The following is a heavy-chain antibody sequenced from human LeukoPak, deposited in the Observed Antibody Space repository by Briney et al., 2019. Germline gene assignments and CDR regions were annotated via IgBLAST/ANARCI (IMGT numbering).Heavy chain of an antibody. D-gene: IGHD5-24*01. J-gene: IGHJ4*02. CDR2: IFSNGDT. CDR3: TRDQMNY. V-gene: IGHV3-53*01. CDR1: EFTVSRNY. Sequence: GGSLRLSCTASEFTVSRNYMLWVRQAPGKGLEWVSLIFSNGDTHYADSVKGRFTISRDTSKNTVSLQMNSLRAEDAAMYYCTRDQMNYWGQGTLVTVSS.